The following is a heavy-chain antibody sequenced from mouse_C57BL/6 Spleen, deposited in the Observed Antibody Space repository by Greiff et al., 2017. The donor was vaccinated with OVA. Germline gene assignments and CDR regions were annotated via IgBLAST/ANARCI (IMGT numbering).Heavy chain of an antibody. CDR2: INYDGSST. D-gene: IGHD4-1*01. CDR1: GFTFSDYY. V-gene: IGHV5-16*01. CDR3: ARVGANWDWFAY. J-gene: IGHJ3*01. Sequence: DVMLVESAGGLVQPGSSLKLSCTASGFTFSDYYMAWVRQVPEKGLEWVANINYDGSSTYYLDSLKSRFIISRDNAKNILYLQMSSLKSEDTATYYCARVGANWDWFAYWGQGTLVTVSA.